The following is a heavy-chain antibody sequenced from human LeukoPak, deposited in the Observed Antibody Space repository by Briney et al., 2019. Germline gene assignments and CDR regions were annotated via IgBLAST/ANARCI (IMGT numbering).Heavy chain of an antibody. CDR2: ISAYNGNT. V-gene: IGHV1-18*01. J-gene: IGHJ6*02. CDR3: ARVVPAATHSTVPYYYYGMDV. D-gene: IGHD2-2*01. Sequence: GASVKVSCKASGYTFTSYGISWVRQAPGQGLEWMGWISAYNGNTNYAQKLQGRVTMTTDTSTSTAYMELRSLRSDDTAVYYCARVVPAATHSTVPYYYYGMDVWGQGTTVTVSS. CDR1: GYTFTSYG.